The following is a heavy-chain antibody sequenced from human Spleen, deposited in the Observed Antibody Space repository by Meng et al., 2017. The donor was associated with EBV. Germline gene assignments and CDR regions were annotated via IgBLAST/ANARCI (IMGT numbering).Heavy chain of an antibody. V-gene: IGHV4-34*01. D-gene: IGHD6-13*01. Sequence: QRLLDRWEARLLEPSVTLSRPCGRHAGSFGGYYWSWHRQPPGKGLEWSGEIHYGGSTKYNPSLESRATISGDTSKNQFSLILTSVTAADTAVYYCARDTEAPGTWFDYWGQGALVTVSS. CDR3: ARDTEAPGTWFDY. CDR2: IHYGGST. J-gene: IGHJ4*02. CDR1: AGSFGGYY.